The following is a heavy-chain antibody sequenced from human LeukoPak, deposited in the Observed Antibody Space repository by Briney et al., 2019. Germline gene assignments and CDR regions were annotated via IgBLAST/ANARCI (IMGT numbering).Heavy chain of an antibody. CDR3: AKRGNPAVGHHYLDV. CDR2: ISGDGGST. CDR1: GFTFDDYA. Sequence: GGSLRLSCAASGFTFDDYAMHWVRQAPGKGLEWVSLISGDGGSTYYADSVKGRFTISRDNSQNTLYLQMNSLSAEDTAVYYCAKRGNPAVGHHYLDVWGKGTTVSVSS. V-gene: IGHV3-43*02. D-gene: IGHD2-2*01. J-gene: IGHJ6*03.